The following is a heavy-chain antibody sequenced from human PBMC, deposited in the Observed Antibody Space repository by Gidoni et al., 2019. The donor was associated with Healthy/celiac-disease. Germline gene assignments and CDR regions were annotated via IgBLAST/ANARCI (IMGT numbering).Heavy chain of an antibody. J-gene: IGHJ4*02. D-gene: IGHD5-12*01. V-gene: IGHV3-23*01. Sequence: EVQLLESGGGLVQPGGSLRLSCAASGFTFSSYAMSWVRQAPGKGLEWVSAISGSGGSTYYADSVKGRFTISRDNSKNTLYLQMNSLRAEDTAVYYCAKPYDRKDGYNRGAFDYWGQGTLVTVSS. CDR2: ISGSGGST. CDR3: AKPYDRKDGYNRGAFDY. CDR1: GFTFSSYA.